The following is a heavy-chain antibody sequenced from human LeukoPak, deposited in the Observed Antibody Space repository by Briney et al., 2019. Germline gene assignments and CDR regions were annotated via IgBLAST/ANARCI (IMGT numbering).Heavy chain of an antibody. J-gene: IGHJ6*02. D-gene: IGHD4-17*01. CDR2: ISYDGSNK. Sequence: GGSLRLSCAASGFTFSSYAMPWVRQAPGRGLEWVAVISYDGSNKYYADSVKGRFTISRDNSKNTLYLQMNSLRAEDTAVYYCARGHDYGDYYYYGMDVWGQGTTVTVSS. CDR3: ARGHDYGDYYYYGMDV. V-gene: IGHV3-30-3*01. CDR1: GFTFSSYA.